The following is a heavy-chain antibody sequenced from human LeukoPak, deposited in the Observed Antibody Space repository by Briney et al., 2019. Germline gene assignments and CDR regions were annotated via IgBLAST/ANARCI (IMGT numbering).Heavy chain of an antibody. CDR1: GYTFTSYD. V-gene: IGHV1-8*01. Sequence: ASAKVSCKASGYTFTSYDINWVRQATGQGLEWMGWMNPNSGNTGYAQKFQGRVTMTRNTSISTAYMELSSLRSEDTAVYYCARSTYYDILTGFFGAFDIWGQGTMVTVSS. CDR2: MNPNSGNT. D-gene: IGHD3-9*01. J-gene: IGHJ3*02. CDR3: ARSTYYDILTGFFGAFDI.